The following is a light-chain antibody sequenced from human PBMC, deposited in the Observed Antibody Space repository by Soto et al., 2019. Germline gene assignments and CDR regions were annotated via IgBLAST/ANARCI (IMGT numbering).Light chain of an antibody. Sequence: EIVLTQSPGTRSLSPGERATLSCRASQSGSSYLAGYQQKAGQAPRLRVYDASNRATGIPARFRGSGSGTDFTLTSGSLKPEDFAVYYCQQRSNWPPVVGGGPNVELK. CDR3: QQRSNWPPV. CDR1: QSGSSY. CDR2: DAS. V-gene: IGKV3-11*01. J-gene: IGKJ4*01.